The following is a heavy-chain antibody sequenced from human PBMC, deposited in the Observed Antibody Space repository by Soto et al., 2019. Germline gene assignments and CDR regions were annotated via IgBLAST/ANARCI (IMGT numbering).Heavy chain of an antibody. D-gene: IGHD3-10*01. CDR3: ARTLWFGDGMDV. V-gene: IGHV4-59*01. CDR1: CGSISSYY. J-gene: IGHJ6*02. Sequence: SETLSLTCTVSCGSISSYYWSWIRQPPGKGLEWIGYIYYSGSTNYNPSLKSRVTISVDTSKNQFSLKLSSVTAADTAVYYCARTLWFGDGMDVWGQGTTVTVSS. CDR2: IYYSGST.